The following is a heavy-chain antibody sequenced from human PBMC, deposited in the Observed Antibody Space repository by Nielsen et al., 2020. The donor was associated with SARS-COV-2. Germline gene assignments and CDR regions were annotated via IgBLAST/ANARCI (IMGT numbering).Heavy chain of an antibody. CDR2: FYYSGST. V-gene: IGHV4-61*01. J-gene: IGHJ4*02. CDR3: AKGAGWYNY. D-gene: IGHD6-19*01. Sequence: SETLSLTCTVSGGLVTSGSYYWTWIRQSPGKGLEYIGFFYYSGSTNYNPSLKSRGTISADTFRNQFSLKLTSVTPADTAVYYCAKGAGWYNYWGQGILVTVSS. CDR1: GGLVTSGSYY.